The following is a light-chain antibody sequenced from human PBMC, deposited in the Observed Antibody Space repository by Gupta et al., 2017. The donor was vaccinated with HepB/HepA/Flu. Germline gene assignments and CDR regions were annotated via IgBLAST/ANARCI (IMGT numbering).Light chain of an antibody. Sequence: SYVLTQPPSVSVAPGKTARITCGGNNIGSKSVHWYQQKPGQAPVLVIYYDSDRPSGIPERFSGSNSGNTATLTISRVEAGEEADYYCQVWDSSSDHLVFGGGTKLTVL. J-gene: IGLJ2*01. CDR1: NIGSKS. V-gene: IGLV3-21*04. CDR3: QVWDSSSDHLV. CDR2: YDS.